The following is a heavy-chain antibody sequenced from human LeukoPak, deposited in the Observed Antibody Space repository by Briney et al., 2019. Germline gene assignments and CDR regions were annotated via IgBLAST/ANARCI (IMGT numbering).Heavy chain of an antibody. CDR3: TGATATGTGRAFHY. CDR2: VRHSGST. J-gene: IGHJ4*02. D-gene: IGHD3-10*01. Sequence: SETLSLTCAVYGESITAYYWTWIRQPPGKRLEWIGEVRHSGSTNYNPSLKSRVTMSVDMSKNQFSLKLNSVTAAYTAVYYGTGATATGTGRAFHYWAQGNLVPVSS. CDR1: GESITAYY. V-gene: IGHV4-34*01.